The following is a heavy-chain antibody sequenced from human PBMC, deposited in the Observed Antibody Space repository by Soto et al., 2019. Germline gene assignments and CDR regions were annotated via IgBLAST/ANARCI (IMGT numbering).Heavy chain of an antibody. CDR3: AREPTGGNDALDI. CDR2: LWADGSPE. CDR1: GFTFSIYG. J-gene: IGHJ3*02. V-gene: IGHV3-33*01. D-gene: IGHD3-16*01. Sequence: QVQLEESGGGVVQPGRSLRLSCAASGFTFSIYGMHWVRQAPGKGLEWVASLWADGSPECYADSVKGRFTVSRDNSKSTVYLQMNSLRAEDTALYDCAREPTGGNDALDIWGQGTMVSVYS.